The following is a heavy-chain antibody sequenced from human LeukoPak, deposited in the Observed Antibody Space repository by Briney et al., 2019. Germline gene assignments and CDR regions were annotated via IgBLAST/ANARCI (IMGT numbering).Heavy chain of an antibody. CDR2: IYPGEFDI. Sequence: GESLKMSCKGSRYSFTNYWMGWVRQMPRKGLELMGLIYPGEFDIRYSPSFQGQVTISADKSISTAYLQWSSLKASDTAMYYCARHAFHNDNSDYYFAHWGQGTLVTVSS. CDR1: RYSFTNYW. D-gene: IGHD3-22*01. CDR3: ARHAFHNDNSDYYFAH. J-gene: IGHJ4*02. V-gene: IGHV5-51*01.